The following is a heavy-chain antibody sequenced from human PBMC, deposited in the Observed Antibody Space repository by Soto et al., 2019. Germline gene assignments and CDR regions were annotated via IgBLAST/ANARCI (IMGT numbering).Heavy chain of an antibody. CDR3: ARDRRGSGWYDYFDY. Sequence: QVQLVESGGGVVQPGRSLRLSCAASGFTFSSYGMHWVRQAPGKGLEWVVVIWYDGSNENYADSVKGRFTISRDNSKNTLYLQMNSLRAEDTALYYCARDRRGSGWYDYFDYWGQGTLVTVSS. D-gene: IGHD6-19*01. CDR2: IWYDGSNE. J-gene: IGHJ4*02. CDR1: GFTFSSYG. V-gene: IGHV3-33*01.